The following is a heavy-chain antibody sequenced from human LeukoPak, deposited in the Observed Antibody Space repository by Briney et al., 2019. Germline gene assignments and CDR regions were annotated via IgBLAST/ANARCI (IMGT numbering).Heavy chain of an antibody. CDR1: GDSVSSNSAA. CDR2: TYYRSKWYN. Sequence: QTLSLTCAISGDSVSSNSAAWNWIRQSPSRGLEWLGRTYYRSKWYNGYAVSVKSRISINPDTSKNQFSLQLNSVTPEDTAVYYCAQMKQLWHQGYYYYYGMDVWGQGTTVTVSS. V-gene: IGHV6-1*01. CDR3: AQMKQLWHQGYYYYYGMDV. J-gene: IGHJ6*02. D-gene: IGHD6-13*01.